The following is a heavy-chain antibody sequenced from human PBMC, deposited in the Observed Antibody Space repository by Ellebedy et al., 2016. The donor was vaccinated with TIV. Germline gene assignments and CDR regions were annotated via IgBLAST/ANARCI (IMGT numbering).Heavy chain of an antibody. J-gene: IGHJ6*02. D-gene: IGHD3-10*02. CDR1: GYTFTGYY. CDR3: ARDFEFMIYVNGGEYYHYALDV. Sequence: AASVKVSCKASGYTFTGYYIHWVRQAPGQGLEWMGWINPNSGNTGYAQKFQGRVTMTRDNSISTAYMELSSLTSEDTAVYYCARDFEFMIYVNGGEYYHYALDVWGQGTTVTVAS. V-gene: IGHV1-8*02. CDR2: INPNSGNT.